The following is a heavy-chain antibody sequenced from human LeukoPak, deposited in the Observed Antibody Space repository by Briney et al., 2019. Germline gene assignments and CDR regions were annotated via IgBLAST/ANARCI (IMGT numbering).Heavy chain of an antibody. J-gene: IGHJ6*03. CDR2: ISAYNGNT. Sequence: ASVKVSCKASGYTFTSYGISWVRQAPGQGLEWMGWISAYNGNTNYAQKLQGRVTMTTDTSTSTAYMELRSLRSDDTAVYCCARDSPYSSSWGYYMDVWGKGTTVTVSS. CDR3: ARDSPYSSSWGYYMDV. CDR1: GYTFTSYG. V-gene: IGHV1-18*01. D-gene: IGHD6-13*01.